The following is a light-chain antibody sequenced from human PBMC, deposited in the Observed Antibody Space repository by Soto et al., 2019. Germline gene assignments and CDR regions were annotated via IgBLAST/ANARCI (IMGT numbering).Light chain of an antibody. CDR1: QSVSSN. J-gene: IGKJ4*01. Sequence: IVLTQSPATLSVSPGERATLSCRASQSVSSNLAWHQQRPGQAPRLLIYGASTRATGVPARFSGGGSGTEFTLTISSLEPEDFAVYYCQERSGWLSFGEGTKIDVK. CDR3: QERSGWLS. V-gene: IGKV3D-15*01. CDR2: GAS.